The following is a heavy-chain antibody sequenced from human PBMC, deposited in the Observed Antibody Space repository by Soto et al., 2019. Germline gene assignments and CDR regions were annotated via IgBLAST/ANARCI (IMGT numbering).Heavy chain of an antibody. V-gene: IGHV5-10-1*01. CDR3: ASDKDGPSLAYYYGLDV. Sequence: ADSLKLSCKGSGHPFTTYWINWVRQMPGKGLEWMGRIDPSDSDTNYSPSFEGHVTMSADRSSNTAYLQWSSLKASDTAVYYCASDKDGPSLAYYYGLDVWGQGTTGPVAS. CDR1: GHPFTTYW. J-gene: IGHJ6*02. CDR2: IDPSDSDT.